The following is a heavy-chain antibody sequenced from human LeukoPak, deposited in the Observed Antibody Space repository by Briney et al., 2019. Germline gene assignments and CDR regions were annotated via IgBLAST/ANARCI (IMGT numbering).Heavy chain of an antibody. CDR2: ISGSSVST. V-gene: IGHV3-23*01. CDR3: AKGSSGSYSLDY. CDR1: TFTYYNYG. J-gene: IGHJ4*02. Sequence: GGSLRLSCTDSTFTYYNYGMSWVRQAPGKGLEWVSGISGSSVSTDYADSVKGRFTISRDSSRNTLFLQMSSLRVEDTATYYCAKGSSGSYSLDYWGQGTLVTVSS. D-gene: IGHD1-26*01.